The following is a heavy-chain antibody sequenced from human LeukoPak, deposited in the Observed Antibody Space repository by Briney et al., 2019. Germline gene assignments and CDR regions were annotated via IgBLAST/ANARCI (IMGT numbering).Heavy chain of an antibody. J-gene: IGHJ4*02. CDR3: ARGGFLEWLLLGDY. CDR1: GGSISSSSYY. V-gene: IGHV4-39*07. Sequence: SETLSLTCTVSGGSISSSSYYWGWIRQPPVKGLEGIGSSYYSGSTYYNPSLKSRVTVSVDKSKNQVFLKLSSVTAADTAVYYCARGGFLEWLLLGDYWGQGTLVSVSS. D-gene: IGHD3-3*01. CDR2: SYYSGST.